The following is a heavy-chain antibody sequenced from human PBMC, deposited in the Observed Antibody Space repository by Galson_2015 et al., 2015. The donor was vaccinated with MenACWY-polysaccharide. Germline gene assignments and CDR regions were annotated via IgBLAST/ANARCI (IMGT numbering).Heavy chain of an antibody. CDR3: GRVYPGNYYAMDV. CDR2: IYASDSET. CDR1: GYRFAGYW. J-gene: IGHJ6*02. V-gene: IGHV5-51*01. D-gene: IGHD2-8*01. Sequence: QSGAEVKKPGESLRIPCKVSGYRFAGYWIGWVRQMSGKGLEWMGIIYASDSETRYNPSFQGQVTITADRSTSTAYLHLGSLKASDTAMYYCGRVYPGNYYAMDVWGQGTTVIVTS.